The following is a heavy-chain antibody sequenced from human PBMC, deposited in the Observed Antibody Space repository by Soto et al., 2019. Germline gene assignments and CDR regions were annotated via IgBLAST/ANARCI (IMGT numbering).Heavy chain of an antibody. V-gene: IGHV4-4*02. CDR1: GASIGTNNW. Sequence: QVQLQESGPGLVEPSGTLSLTCAVSGASIGTNNWWTWVRQPPGKGLEWIGEVYHSGTTNCNPSLKSRVTISIDKSKNQFSLTLTSMTAADTAFYYCAIPGHGDFDYCSQGTLVTVSS. CDR3: AIPGHGDFDY. J-gene: IGHJ4*02. CDR2: VYHSGTT.